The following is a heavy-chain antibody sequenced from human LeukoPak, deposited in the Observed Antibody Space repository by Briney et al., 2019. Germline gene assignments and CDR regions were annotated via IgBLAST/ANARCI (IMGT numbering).Heavy chain of an antibody. D-gene: IGHD2-2*01. CDR3: AKDRESNIVLVPAAVDY. CDR2: IRYEGTNK. Sequence: PGGSLRLSCAASGFTFSSYGMHWVRQAPGKGLEGVAFIRYEGTNKYYADSVKGRFTISRDNSKNTLYLQMNSLRAEDTAVYYCAKDRESNIVLVPAAVDYWGQGTLVTVSS. J-gene: IGHJ4*02. CDR1: GFTFSSYG. V-gene: IGHV3-30*02.